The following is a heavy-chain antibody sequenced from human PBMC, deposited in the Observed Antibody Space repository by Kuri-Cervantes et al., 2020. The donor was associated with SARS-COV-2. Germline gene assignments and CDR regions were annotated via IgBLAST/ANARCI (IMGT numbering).Heavy chain of an antibody. CDR3: ARGLVSELARPDAFDI. CDR2: ISAYNGNT. D-gene: IGHD3-9*01. Sequence: ASVKVSCKASGYTFTSYGISWVRQAPGQGLEWMGWISAYNGNTNYAQKLQGRVTMTTDTSTSTACMELRSLRSDDTAVYYCARGLVSELARPDAFDIWGQGTMVTVSS. V-gene: IGHV1-18*01. CDR1: GYTFTSYG. J-gene: IGHJ3*02.